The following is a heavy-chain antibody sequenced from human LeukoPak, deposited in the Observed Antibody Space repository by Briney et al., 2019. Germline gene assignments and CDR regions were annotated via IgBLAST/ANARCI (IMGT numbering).Heavy chain of an antibody. V-gene: IGHV4-34*01. CDR3: ARASSGWSPGY. Sequence: SETLSLTCAVYGGSFSDYYWNWIRQPPGKGLEWIGEINHSGSTNYNPSLKSRVTISVDTSKNQFSLKLNSVTAADTAVYHCARASSGWSPGYWGQGTLVTVSS. CDR1: GGSFSDYY. D-gene: IGHD6-19*01. J-gene: IGHJ4*02. CDR2: INHSGST.